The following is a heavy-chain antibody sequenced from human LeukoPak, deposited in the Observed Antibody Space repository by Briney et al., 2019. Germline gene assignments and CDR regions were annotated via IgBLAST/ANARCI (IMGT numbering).Heavy chain of an antibody. CDR1: GFTFSSYG. J-gene: IGHJ4*02. Sequence: PGTSLRLSCAASGFTFSSYGMHWVRQAPGKGLEWVALISYDGSIEYYADSVKGRFTISRDNSKNTLYLQMNSLRAEDTAVYYCARVATALSFDYWGQGTLVTVSS. V-gene: IGHV3-30*03. D-gene: IGHD5-12*01. CDR3: ARVATALSFDY. CDR2: ISYDGSIE.